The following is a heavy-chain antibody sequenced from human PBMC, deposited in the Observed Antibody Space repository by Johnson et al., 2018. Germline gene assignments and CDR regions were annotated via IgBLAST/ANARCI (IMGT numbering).Heavy chain of an antibody. CDR3: AKALRGGVVPQAGAVDS. D-gene: IGHD2-2*01. J-gene: IGHJ3*02. CDR2: ISYDGSNK. Sequence: QVQLVESGGGVLQPGRSLRLSCAASGFTFSSYAMHWVRQAPGKGLEWVAVISYDGSNKYYADSVRGRFTISRDNSKNTLDLQMNSLRVGDTAVYYCAKALRGGVVPQAGAVDSWGQGTMVTVSS. CDR1: GFTFSSYA. V-gene: IGHV3-30-3*01.